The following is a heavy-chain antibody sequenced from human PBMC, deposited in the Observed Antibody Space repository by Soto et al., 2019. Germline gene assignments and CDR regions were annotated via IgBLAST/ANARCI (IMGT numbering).Heavy chain of an antibody. J-gene: IGHJ5*02. CDR1: GGSIRGYY. D-gene: IGHD3-10*01. CDR2: VYNGGA. Sequence: SETLSLTCTVSGGSIRGYYWTWIRQTPGMGLECIGYVYNGGANYNPSLKSRTTISVDTSTNHISLKLSSVTAADTVVYYSARVGAFWLGDLPWGQGTPVTV. CDR3: ARVGAFWLGDLP. V-gene: IGHV4-59*01.